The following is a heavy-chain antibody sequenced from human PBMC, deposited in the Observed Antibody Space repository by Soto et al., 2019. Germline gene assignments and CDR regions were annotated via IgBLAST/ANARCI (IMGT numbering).Heavy chain of an antibody. J-gene: IGHJ4*02. CDR3: ATLISGSYLIDY. Sequence: ETLSLTCTVSGGSISSYYWSWIRQPPGKGLEWIGYIYYSGSTNYNPSLKSRVTISVDTSKNQFSLKLSSVTAADTAVYYCATLISGSYLIDYWGQGTLVTVSS. V-gene: IGHV4-59*01. D-gene: IGHD3-10*01. CDR2: IYYSGST. CDR1: GGSISSYY.